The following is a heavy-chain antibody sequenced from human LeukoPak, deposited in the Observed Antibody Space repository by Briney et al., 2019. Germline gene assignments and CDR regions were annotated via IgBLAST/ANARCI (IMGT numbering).Heavy chain of an antibody. CDR2: TSATGGST. Sequence: GGSLRLSCAVSGFTFSDYGMTWVRQAPGKGLDWVAVTSATGGSTYYADSVKGRFSISRDNSKNTLFLLMNGLRAEDTAVYYCAKGPKIYTNGWYFDYWGQGTLVTVSS. J-gene: IGHJ4*02. CDR1: GFTFSDYG. D-gene: IGHD6-19*01. CDR3: AKGPKIYTNGWYFDY. V-gene: IGHV3-23*01.